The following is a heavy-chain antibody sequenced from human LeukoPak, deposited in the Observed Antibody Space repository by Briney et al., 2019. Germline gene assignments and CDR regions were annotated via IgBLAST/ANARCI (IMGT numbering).Heavy chain of an antibody. CDR3: VSFYETY. D-gene: IGHD2/OR15-2a*01. J-gene: IGHJ4*02. CDR1: GSYW. Sequence: GGSLRLSCTASGSYWMHWVRQAPGKGLVWVSHINSDGSWTSYADSVKGRFTISKDNAKNTVYLQMNNLRAEDTAVYYCVSFYETYWGRGTLVTVSS. CDR2: INSDGSWT. V-gene: IGHV3-74*01.